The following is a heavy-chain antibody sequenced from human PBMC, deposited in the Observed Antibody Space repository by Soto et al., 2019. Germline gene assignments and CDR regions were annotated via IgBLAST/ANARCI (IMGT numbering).Heavy chain of an antibody. CDR3: ARATSRGATSPKRYYYYGMDV. J-gene: IGHJ6*02. Sequence: QVQLVQSGAEVKKPGSSVKVSCKASGGTFSSYAISWVRRAPGQGLEWMGGIIPIFGTANYAQKFQGRVTITADESTSTAYMELSSLRSEDTAVYYCARATSRGATSPKRYYYYGMDVWGQGTTVTFSS. CDR1: GGTFSSYA. CDR2: IIPIFGTA. V-gene: IGHV1-69*01. D-gene: IGHD1-26*01.